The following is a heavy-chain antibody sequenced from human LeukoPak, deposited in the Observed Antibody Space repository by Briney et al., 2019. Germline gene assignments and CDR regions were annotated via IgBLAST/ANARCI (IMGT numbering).Heavy chain of an antibody. V-gene: IGHV1-2*02. Sequence: ASVKVSCKASGYTFTGYYMHWVRQAPGQGLEWMGWINPNSGGTNYAQKFQGRVTMTRDTSISTAYMELSRLRSDDTAVYYCAREGRPAPAEPGEDNGFAPWGQGTLVTVSS. CDR3: AREGRPAPAEPGEDNGFAP. CDR2: INPNSGGT. D-gene: IGHD6-13*01. CDR1: GYTFTGYY. J-gene: IGHJ5*02.